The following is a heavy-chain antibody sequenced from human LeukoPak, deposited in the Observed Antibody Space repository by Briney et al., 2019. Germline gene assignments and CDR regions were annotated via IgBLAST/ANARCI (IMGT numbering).Heavy chain of an antibody. D-gene: IGHD6-13*01. CDR1: GYTFTGYY. Sequence: SVKVSCKASGYTFTGYYMHWVRQAPGQGLEWMGWINPNSGGTNYAQKFQGWVTMTRDTSISTAYMELSRLRSDDTAVYYCAREGTGIANPLYYGMDVWGQGTTVTVSS. V-gene: IGHV1-2*04. J-gene: IGHJ6*02. CDR3: AREGTGIANPLYYGMDV. CDR2: INPNSGGT.